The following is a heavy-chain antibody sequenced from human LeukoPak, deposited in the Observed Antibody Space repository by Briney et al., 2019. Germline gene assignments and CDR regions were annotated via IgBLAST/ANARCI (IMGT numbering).Heavy chain of an antibody. J-gene: IGHJ6*02. D-gene: IGHD3-10*01. CDR2: INHSGST. CDR3: ASLILWFGESTGSGMDV. Sequence: PSETLSLTCAVYGGSFSGYYWSWIRQPPGKGLEWIGEINHSGSTNYNPSLKSRVTISVDTSKNPFSLKLSSVTAADTAVYYCASLILWFGESTGSGMDVWGQGTTVTVSS. V-gene: IGHV4-34*01. CDR1: GGSFSGYY.